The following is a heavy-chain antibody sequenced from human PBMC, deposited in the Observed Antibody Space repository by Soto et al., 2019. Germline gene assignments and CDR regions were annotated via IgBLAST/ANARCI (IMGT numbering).Heavy chain of an antibody. CDR2: INHSGST. Sequence: SETLSLTCAVYGGSFSGYYWSWIRQPPGKGLEWIGEINHSGSTNYNPSLESRVTISVDTSKNRFSLKLSSVSSADTAVYYCARGLMWRAAAGTKNAFDIWGQGTMVTVSS. V-gene: IGHV4-34*01. CDR1: GGSFSGYY. CDR3: ARGLMWRAAAGTKNAFDI. D-gene: IGHD6-13*01. J-gene: IGHJ3*02.